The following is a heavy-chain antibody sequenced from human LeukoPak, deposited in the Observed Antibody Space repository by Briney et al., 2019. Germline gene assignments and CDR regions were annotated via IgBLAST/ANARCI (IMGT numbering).Heavy chain of an antibody. J-gene: IGHJ4*02. CDR2: ISSSGSYI. V-gene: IGHV3-21*01. CDR1: GFTFSSYS. CDR3: ARDFVYYDSSGYS. Sequence: PGGSLRLSCAASGFTFSSYSMSWVRQAPGKGLEWVSSISSSGSYIYYADSVKGRFTISRDNAKNSLYLQMNSLRAEDTAVYYCARDFVYYDSSGYSWGQGTLVTVSS. D-gene: IGHD3-22*01.